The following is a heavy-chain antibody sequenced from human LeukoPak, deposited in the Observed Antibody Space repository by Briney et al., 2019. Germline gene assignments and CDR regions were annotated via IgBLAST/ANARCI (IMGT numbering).Heavy chain of an antibody. CDR2: ISGRGGGT. CDR3: ANSQYSSGWYEN. D-gene: IGHD6-19*01. V-gene: IGHV3-23*01. CDR1: GFTFSSCA. J-gene: IGHJ4*02. Sequence: PGGSLRLSCAASGFTFSSCAMSWVRQAPGKGLEWVSAISGRGGGTYYADSVKGRFIISRDNSKNTLYLQMNSLRAGDTAIYYCANSQYSSGWYENWGQGTLVTVSS.